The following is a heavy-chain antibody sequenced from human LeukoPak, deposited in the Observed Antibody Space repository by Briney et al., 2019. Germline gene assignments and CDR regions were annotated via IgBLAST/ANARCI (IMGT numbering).Heavy chain of an antibody. CDR1: GYTFTSYG. Sequence: GASVKVSCKASGYTFTSYGIIWVRQAPGQGLEWMVWISAYRGNTNYAQKLQGRDTMTTDTSASTAYMDVRSLRCDDTGVYYCASSWAVARPRWAAFDIWGQGTMVTVSS. J-gene: IGHJ3*02. V-gene: IGHV1-18*01. D-gene: IGHD2-15*01. CDR2: ISAYRGNT. CDR3: ASSWAVARPRWAAFDI.